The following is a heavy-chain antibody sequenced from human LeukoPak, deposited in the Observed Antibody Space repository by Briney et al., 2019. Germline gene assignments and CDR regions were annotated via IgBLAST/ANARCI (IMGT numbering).Heavy chain of an antibody. Sequence: SETLSLTCTVSGGSISSYYRSWIRQPPGKGLEWIGYIYYSGSTNYNPSLKSRVTISVDTSRNQFSLKLSSVTAADTAVYYCARLTRGDYFDYWGQGTLVTVSS. J-gene: IGHJ4*02. CDR1: GGSISSYY. D-gene: IGHD5-12*01. V-gene: IGHV4-59*08. CDR2: IYYSGST. CDR3: ARLTRGDYFDY.